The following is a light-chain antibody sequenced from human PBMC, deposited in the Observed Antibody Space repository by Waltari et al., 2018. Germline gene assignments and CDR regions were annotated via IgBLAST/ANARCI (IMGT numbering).Light chain of an antibody. CDR3: AAWDDNLLYV. J-gene: IGLJ1*01. CDR1: SSDIGDNY. V-gene: IGLV1-47*01. CDR2: GNT. Sequence: QSVLTQPPSASGTPGQRVTISCSGSSSDIGDNYVYWYKQLPGTAPKLRIYGNTQGPSGVPDRFSGAKSGTSASLAISDLRSEDEADYYCAAWDDNLLYVFGTGTKVTVL.